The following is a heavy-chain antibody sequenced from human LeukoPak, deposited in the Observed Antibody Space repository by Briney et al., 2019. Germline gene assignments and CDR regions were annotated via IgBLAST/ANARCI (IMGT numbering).Heavy chain of an antibody. CDR2: INHSGST. CDR3: ASSGSYYPSFDY. J-gene: IGHJ4*02. CDR1: GGSFSGYY. D-gene: IGHD1-26*01. Sequence: PSETLSLTCAVYGGSFSGYYWSWIRQPPGKGLEWIGEINHSGSTNYNPSLKSRVTISADTSKNQFSLELSSVTAADTAVYYCASSGSYYPSFDYWGQGTLVTVSS. V-gene: IGHV4-34*01.